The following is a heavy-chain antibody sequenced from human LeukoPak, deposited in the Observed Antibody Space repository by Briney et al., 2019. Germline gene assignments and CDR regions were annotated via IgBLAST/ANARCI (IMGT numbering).Heavy chain of an antibody. Sequence: GGSLRLSCAASGFTFSSYGMNWVRQAPGKGLEWVSSISSSSSYIYYADSVKGRFTISRDNAKNSLYLQMNSLRAEDTAVYYCARGNVVVIANYYYYYMDVWGKGTTVTVSS. CDR3: ARGNVVVIANYYYYYMDV. J-gene: IGHJ6*03. CDR2: ISSSSSYI. V-gene: IGHV3-21*04. D-gene: IGHD2-21*01. CDR1: GFTFSSYG.